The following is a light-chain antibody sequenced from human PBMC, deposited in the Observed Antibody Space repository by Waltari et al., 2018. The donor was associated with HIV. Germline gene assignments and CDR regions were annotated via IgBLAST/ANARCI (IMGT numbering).Light chain of an antibody. CDR3: QQSYSLT. J-gene: IGKJ4*01. CDR2: ATS. Sequence: DIQMTQSPSSLSASVGDRVTITYRARQSISSYLNWYQQKPGKAPKLLIYATSSLQSGVPSRFSGSGSGTDFTLTISSLQPEDFATYYCQQSYSLTFGGGTKVEIK. V-gene: IGKV1-39*01. CDR1: QSISSY.